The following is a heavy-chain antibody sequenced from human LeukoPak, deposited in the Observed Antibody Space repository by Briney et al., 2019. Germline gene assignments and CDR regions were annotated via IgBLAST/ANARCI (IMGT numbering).Heavy chain of an antibody. D-gene: IGHD3-3*01. J-gene: IGHJ4*02. CDR3: SRTLFGMVNY. CDR2: INSDGSTT. Sequence: PGGSLRLSCAASGFTFSSYWMHWVRHAPGKGLVWVSRINSDGSTTSYMDSVKGRFTISRDNAKNTVYLQTNSLRADDTAVYYCSRTLFGMVNYWGQGTLVIVSS. V-gene: IGHV3-74*01. CDR1: GFTFSSYW.